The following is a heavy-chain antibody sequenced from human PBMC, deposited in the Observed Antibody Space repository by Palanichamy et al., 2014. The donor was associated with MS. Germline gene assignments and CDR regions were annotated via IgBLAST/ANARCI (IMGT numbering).Heavy chain of an antibody. CDR2: INAAKGFT. CDR1: GYTFTAYA. Sequence: VHLVQSGAEVKKPGASVKVSCKASGYTFTAYALHWVRQAPGQRLEWMGWINAAKGFTKYSQKFQGRVTITRDTSASTAYMELSGLRSEDTAIYYCARDLIQLWRGLDHWGQGTLVTVSS. V-gene: IGHV1-3*01. J-gene: IGHJ4*02. CDR3: ARDLIQLWRGLDH. D-gene: IGHD1-1*01.